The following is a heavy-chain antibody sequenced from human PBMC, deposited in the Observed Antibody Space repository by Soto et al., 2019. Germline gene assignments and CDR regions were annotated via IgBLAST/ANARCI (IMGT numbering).Heavy chain of an antibody. CDR2: IYYSGST. Sequence: PSETLSLTCTVSGGSISSSSYYWGWIRQPPGKGLEWIGSIYYSGSTYYNPSLKSRVTISVDTSKNQFSLKLSSVTAADTAVYYCARGFDSGKFYAFEAWGQRTQVTVSS. V-gene: IGHV4-39*01. CDR3: ARGFDSGKFYAFEA. CDR1: GGSISSSSYY. J-gene: IGHJ4*02. D-gene: IGHD1-26*01.